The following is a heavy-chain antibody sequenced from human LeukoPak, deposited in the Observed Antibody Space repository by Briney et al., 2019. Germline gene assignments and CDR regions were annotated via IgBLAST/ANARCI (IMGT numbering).Heavy chain of an antibody. CDR3: ARGSLSY. D-gene: IGHD3-10*01. J-gene: IGHJ4*02. Sequence: SSETLSLTCTASGGSISSYYWSWIRQPPGKGLEWIGYIYYSGSTNYNPSLKSRVTISVDTSKNQFSLKLSSVTAADTAVYYCARGSLSYWGQGTLVTVSS. CDR2: IYYSGST. CDR1: GGSISSYY. V-gene: IGHV4-59*01.